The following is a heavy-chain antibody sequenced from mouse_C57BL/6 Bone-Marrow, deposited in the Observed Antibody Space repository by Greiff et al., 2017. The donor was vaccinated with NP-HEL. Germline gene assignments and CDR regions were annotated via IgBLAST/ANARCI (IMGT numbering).Heavy chain of an antibody. CDR1: GFTFSSYA. CDR2: ISDGGSYT. CDR3: ARDEAY. V-gene: IGHV5-4*01. J-gene: IGHJ3*01. Sequence: EAQRVESGGGLVKPGGSLKLSCAASGFTFSSYAMSWVRQTPEKRLEWVATISDGGSYTYYPDNVKGRFTISRDNAKNNLYLQMSHLKSEDTAMYYCARDEAYWGQGTLVTVSA.